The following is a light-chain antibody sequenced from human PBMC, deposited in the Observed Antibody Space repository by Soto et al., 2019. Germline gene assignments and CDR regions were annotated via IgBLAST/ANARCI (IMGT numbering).Light chain of an antibody. CDR2: GAS. J-gene: IGKJ5*01. V-gene: IGKV3-15*01. CDR1: QSVSSN. CDR3: QQYNNWTPIT. Sequence: EIVMTQSPATLSVSPGERATLSCRASQSVSSNLAWYQQKPGQAPRLLIYGASTRATGIPARFSGSGSGTELTLTISSLQSEDFAVYVFQQYNNWTPITFGQGTRLEIK.